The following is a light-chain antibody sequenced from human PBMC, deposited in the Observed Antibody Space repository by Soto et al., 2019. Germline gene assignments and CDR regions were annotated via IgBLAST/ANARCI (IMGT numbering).Light chain of an antibody. V-gene: IGKV3-20*01. Sequence: EIVLTQSPGTLSLSPGERATLSCRASQTVSSARLAWFQQKPGQAPRLLIYAASTRAAGIPARFSGSGSGTEFTLTISSLQSEDFAIYYCHQYGSLPRTFGQGTKVDI. CDR3: HQYGSLPRT. CDR1: QTVSSAR. CDR2: AAS. J-gene: IGKJ1*01.